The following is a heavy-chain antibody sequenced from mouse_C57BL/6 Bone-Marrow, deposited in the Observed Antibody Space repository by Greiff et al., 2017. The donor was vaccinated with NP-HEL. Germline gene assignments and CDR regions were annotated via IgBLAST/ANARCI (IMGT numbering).Heavy chain of an antibody. J-gene: IGHJ2*01. CDR2: IYPGGGYT. CDR3: AVEPSFYY. Sequence: QVQLQQSGAELVRPGTSVKMSCKASGYTFTNYWIGWAKQRPGHGLEWIGDIYPGGGYTNYNEQFKGKATMTADKSSSTAYMQFSSLTSEDSAIYCCAVEPSFYYWGQGTTLTVSS. V-gene: IGHV1-63*01. CDR1: GYTFTNYW.